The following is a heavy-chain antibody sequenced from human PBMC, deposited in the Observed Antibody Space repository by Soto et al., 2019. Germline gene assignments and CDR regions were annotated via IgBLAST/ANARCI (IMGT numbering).Heavy chain of an antibody. CDR1: GYSFTSYW. CDR3: ARLSNPSPYYYDSSGYYGY. V-gene: IGHV5-10-1*01. J-gene: IGHJ4*02. CDR2: IDPSDSYT. D-gene: IGHD3-22*01. Sequence: GESLKISCKGSGYSFTSYWISWVRQMPGKGLEWMGRIDPSDSYTNYSPSFQGHVTISADKSISTAYLQWSSLKASDTAMYYCARLSNPSPYYYDSSGYYGYWGQGTLVTVSS.